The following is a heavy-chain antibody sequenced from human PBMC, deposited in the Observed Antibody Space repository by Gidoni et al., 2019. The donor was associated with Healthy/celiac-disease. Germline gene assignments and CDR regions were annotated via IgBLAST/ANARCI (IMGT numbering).Heavy chain of an antibody. CDR3: ARDRVQWLGQIINYFDY. CDR1: GYTFTSHG. V-gene: IGHV1-18*04. J-gene: IGHJ4*02. Sequence: QVQLVQSGAEVKKPGSSVKVSCKASGYTFTSHGISWVRQARGQGLEWRGGISAYNGNTNYAQKLQGRVTMTTDTSTSTAYMELRSLRSDDTAVYYCARDRVQWLGQIINYFDYWGQGTLVTVSS. D-gene: IGHD6-19*01. CDR2: ISAYNGNT.